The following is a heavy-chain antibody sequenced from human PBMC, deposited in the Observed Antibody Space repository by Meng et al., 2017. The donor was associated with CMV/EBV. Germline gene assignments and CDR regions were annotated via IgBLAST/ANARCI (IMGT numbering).Heavy chain of an antibody. D-gene: IGHD4-23*01. CDR1: GGSFSGYY. V-gene: IGHV4-34*01. J-gene: IGHJ2*01. CDR2: INHSGST. Sequence: SETLSLTCAVYGGSFSGYYCSWTRQHPGKGLEWIGEINHSGSTNYNPSLKSRVTISVDTSKNQLPLKLSSVTAADTAVYYCSRLGDYGGNSGVDFDLWGRGTLVTVSS. CDR3: SRLGDYGGNSGVDFDL.